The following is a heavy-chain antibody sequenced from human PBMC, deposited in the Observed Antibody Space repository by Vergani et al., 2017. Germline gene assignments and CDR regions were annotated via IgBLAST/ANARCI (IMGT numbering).Heavy chain of an antibody. J-gene: IGHJ4*02. Sequence: EVQLVESGGGLVQPGRSLRLSCAASGFTFDDYAMHWVRQAPGKGLEWVSGISWNSGSIGYADSVKGRFTISRDNAKNSLYLQMNSLRAEDTALYYCAKDRGPYSSSSKVLDYWGQGTLVTVSS. CDR2: ISWNSGSI. D-gene: IGHD6-13*01. CDR3: AKDRGPYSSSSKVLDY. V-gene: IGHV3-9*01. CDR1: GFTFDDYA.